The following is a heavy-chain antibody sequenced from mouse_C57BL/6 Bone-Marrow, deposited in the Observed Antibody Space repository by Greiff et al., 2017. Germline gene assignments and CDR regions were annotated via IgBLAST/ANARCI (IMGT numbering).Heavy chain of an antibody. J-gene: IGHJ4*01. CDR2: ISNLAYSI. CDR3: ARRNYGSPSYAMDY. Sequence: EVQLQESGGGLVQPGGSLKLSCAASGFTFSDYGMAWVRQAPRKGPEWVAFISNLAYSIYYADTVTGRFTISRENAKNTLYLEMSSLRSEDTAMYYCARRNYGSPSYAMDYWGQGTSVTVSS. D-gene: IGHD1-1*01. V-gene: IGHV5-15*01. CDR1: GFTFSDYG.